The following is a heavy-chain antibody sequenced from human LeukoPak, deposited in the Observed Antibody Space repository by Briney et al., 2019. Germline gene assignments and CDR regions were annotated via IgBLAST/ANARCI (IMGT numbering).Heavy chain of an antibody. Sequence: GGSLRLSCAASGFTFSSYGMHWVRQAPGKGLEWVAVIWYDGSKTYYADSVKGRFTISRDNSKNTLYLQMNSLRAEDTAVYYCAKGPHYYGSGSFVDYWGQGTLVTVSS. V-gene: IGHV3-30*02. D-gene: IGHD3-10*01. J-gene: IGHJ4*02. CDR3: AKGPHYYGSGSFVDY. CDR1: GFTFSSYG. CDR2: IWYDGSKT.